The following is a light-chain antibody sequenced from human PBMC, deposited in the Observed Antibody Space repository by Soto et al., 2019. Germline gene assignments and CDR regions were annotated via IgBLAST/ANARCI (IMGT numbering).Light chain of an antibody. CDR3: AAWDDSLSGYV. CDR2: KNY. J-gene: IGLJ1*01. CDR1: GSNIGSNY. V-gene: IGLV1-47*01. Sequence: QSVLTQPPSASGTPGQRVTISCSGSGSNIGSNYVYWYQQLPGTAPTLLIYKNYQRPSGVPDRFSGSKSGTSASLAISGLRSEDGADYYCAAWDDSLSGYVFGTGTKVTVL.